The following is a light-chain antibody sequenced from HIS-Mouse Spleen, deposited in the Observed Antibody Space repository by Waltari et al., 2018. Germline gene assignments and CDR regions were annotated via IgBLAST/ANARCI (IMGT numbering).Light chain of an antibody. V-gene: IGLV3-10*01. J-gene: IGLJ2*01. CDR1: ALPTKS. CDR3: YSTDSSGNHRV. CDR2: EDS. Sequence: SYELTQPPSVSVSPGQTARITCSGDALPTKSAYWYQQKSGPAPVLVIYEDSKRPSGIPERFSGSSSGTMATLTISGAQVEDEADYYCYSTDSSGNHRVFGGGTKLTVL.